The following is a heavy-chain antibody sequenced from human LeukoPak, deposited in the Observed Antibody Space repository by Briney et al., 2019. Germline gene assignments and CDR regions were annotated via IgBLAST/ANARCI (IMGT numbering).Heavy chain of an antibody. Sequence: GGSLRLSCVASGFSFSGFSMSWVRQAPGKGLEWVGRIKSQTDNGTTDYAAPVKGRFTISRDDSKNTLYLQMNSLKTEDTAVYYCTTFYYWGQGTLVTVSS. CDR2: IKSQTDNGTT. CDR1: GFSFSGFS. J-gene: IGHJ4*02. CDR3: TTFYY. V-gene: IGHV3-15*01.